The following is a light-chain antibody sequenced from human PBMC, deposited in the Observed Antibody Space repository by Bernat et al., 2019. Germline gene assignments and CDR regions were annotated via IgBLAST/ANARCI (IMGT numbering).Light chain of an antibody. CDR2: GVN. Sequence: QSALTQPASVSGSPGQSITISCTGFSSDVGGYNYVSWYQQYPGKVPKLILYGVNVRPSGISDRFSGSKSGNTASLTISGLQADDEADYYCSSYSTGSNLGVFGTGTQVTVL. CDR3: SSYSTGSNLGV. V-gene: IGLV2-14*03. J-gene: IGLJ1*01. CDR1: SSDVGGYNY.